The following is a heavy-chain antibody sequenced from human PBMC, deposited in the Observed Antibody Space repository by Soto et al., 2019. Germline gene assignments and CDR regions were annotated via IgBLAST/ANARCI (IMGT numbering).Heavy chain of an antibody. CDR1: GFTFSSYG. Sequence: QVQLVESGGGVVQPGKSLSLSCVASGFTFSSYGMHWVRQAPGKGLEWVALISYDGSQKYFGVSVKGRFTISRDNSKNTLYIEMNSLRGDDTALYYCVKEMAGSYYSAYHFDYWGQGTQVTVSS. J-gene: IGHJ4*02. V-gene: IGHV3-30*18. CDR3: VKEMAGSYYSAYHFDY. CDR2: ISYDGSQK. D-gene: IGHD1-26*01.